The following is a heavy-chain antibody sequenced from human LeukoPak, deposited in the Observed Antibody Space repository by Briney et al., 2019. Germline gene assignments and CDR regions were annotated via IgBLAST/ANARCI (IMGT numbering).Heavy chain of an antibody. J-gene: IGHJ5*02. CDR1: GFTFSSYG. CDR3: ARDSSPGYCSGGSCLFDP. Sequence: GGSLRLSCAASGFTFSSYGMHGVRQAPGKGLEWAAVRWYDGSNKYYADSVKGRFTISRDNSKNTLYLQMNSLRAEDTAVYYCARDSSPGYCSGGSCLFDPWGQGTLVTVSS. D-gene: IGHD2-15*01. CDR2: RWYDGSNK. V-gene: IGHV3-33*01.